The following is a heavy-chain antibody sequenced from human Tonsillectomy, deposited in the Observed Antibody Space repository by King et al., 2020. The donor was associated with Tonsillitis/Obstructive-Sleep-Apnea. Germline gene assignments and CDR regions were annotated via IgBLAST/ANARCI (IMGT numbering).Heavy chain of an antibody. V-gene: IGHV2-70*11. CDR3: ARHSYSSGWYSNAFDI. J-gene: IGHJ3*02. Sequence: TLKESGPALVKPPQTLTLTCTFSGFSLSTSGMCVSWIRQPPGKALEWLARIDWDDDKYYRTSLKTRLTISKDTSKNQVVLTMTNMDPVDTATYYCARHSYSSGWYSNAFDIWGQGTMVTVSS. D-gene: IGHD6-19*01. CDR1: GFSLSTSGMC. CDR2: IDWDDDK.